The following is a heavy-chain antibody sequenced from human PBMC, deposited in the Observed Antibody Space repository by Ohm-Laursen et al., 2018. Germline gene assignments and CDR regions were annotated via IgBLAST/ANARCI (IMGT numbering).Heavy chain of an antibody. CDR3: ARRGRASSTSRNYYGMDV. D-gene: IGHD2-2*01. Sequence: SLRLSCAASGFTFNSFGMHWVRQAPGKGLEWVAVIWYDGSNKYYADSVKDRFTISRDNSKNTLYLQMNSLRAEDTAVYYCARRGRASSTSRNYYGMDVWGQGTTVTVSS. CDR1: GFTFNSFG. J-gene: IGHJ6*02. V-gene: IGHV3-33*01. CDR2: IWYDGSNK.